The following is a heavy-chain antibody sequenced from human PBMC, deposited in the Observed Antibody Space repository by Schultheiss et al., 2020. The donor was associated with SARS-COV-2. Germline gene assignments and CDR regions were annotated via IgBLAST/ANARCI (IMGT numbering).Heavy chain of an antibody. V-gene: IGHV4-59*12. CDR1: GGSIRSYY. CDR3: ARDRPDGVVPAAIGGWYFDL. D-gene: IGHD2-2*02. Sequence: SETLSLTCTVSGGSIRSYYWSWIRQPPGKGLEWIGYIYYSGSTNYNPSLKSRVTISVDTSKNQFSLKLSSVTAADTAVYYCARDRPDGVVPAAIGGWYFDLWGRGTLVTVSS. CDR2: IYYSGST. J-gene: IGHJ2*01.